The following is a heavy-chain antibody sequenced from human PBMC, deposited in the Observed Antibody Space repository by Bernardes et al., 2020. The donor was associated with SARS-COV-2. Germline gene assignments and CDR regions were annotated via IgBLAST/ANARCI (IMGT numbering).Heavy chain of an antibody. V-gene: IGHV3-9*01. Sequence: GGSLRLSCAASGFTFDDYAMHWVRQAPGKGLEWVSGISWNSGSIGYADSVKGRFTISRDNAKNSLYLQMNSLRAEDTALYYCAKVIDADVRSYGYVRNYYGMDVWGQGTTVTVSS. J-gene: IGHJ6*02. CDR1: GFTFDDYA. CDR2: ISWNSGSI. CDR3: AKVIDADVRSYGYVRNYYGMDV. D-gene: IGHD5-18*01.